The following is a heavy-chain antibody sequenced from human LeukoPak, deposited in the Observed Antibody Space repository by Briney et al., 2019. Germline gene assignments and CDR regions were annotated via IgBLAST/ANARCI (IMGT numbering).Heavy chain of an antibody. Sequence: PGTLSLTWTVSGGSISSSSYYWGWIRQSPGKGLEWFGSNYYSGGSYYNPPLNGRITMSVATSKKPFSLKLSSVTAANTAVYYCATSDSSSWLRGGEWGQGALVTVSS. D-gene: IGHD6-13*01. CDR1: GGSISSSSYY. CDR2: NYYSGGS. J-gene: IGHJ4*02. CDR3: ATSDSSSWLRGGE. V-gene: IGHV4-39*01.